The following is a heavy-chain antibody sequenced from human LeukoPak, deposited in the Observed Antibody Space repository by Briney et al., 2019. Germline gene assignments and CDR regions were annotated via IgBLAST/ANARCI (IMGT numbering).Heavy chain of an antibody. CDR1: GFTLSSSPA. V-gene: IGHV3-30-3*01. CDR3: ARGTYSSGRCDLFDI. D-gene: IGHD3-22*01. CDR2: VSADGSNK. J-gene: IGHJ3*02. Sequence: PGGSLRLSCAASGFTLSSSPAMHWVRQAPGKGPEWVAAVSADGSNKYFAGTVNGRFTIPSDISKNALYLQTNSLRLEHPAVYFCARGTYSSGRCDLFDIWPQGPMVAVCS.